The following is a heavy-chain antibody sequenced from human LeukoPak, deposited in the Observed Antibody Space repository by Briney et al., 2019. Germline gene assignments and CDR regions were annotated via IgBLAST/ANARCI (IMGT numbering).Heavy chain of an antibody. V-gene: IGHV1-8*02. CDR2: MNPNSGNT. CDR1: GYTFTSYG. Sequence: ASVKVSCKASGYTFTSYGISWVRQAPGQGLEWMGWMNPNSGNTGYAQKFQGRVTMTRNTSISTAYMELSSLRSEDTAVYYCARGNVLLWFGELSDWFDPWGQGTLVTVSS. J-gene: IGHJ5*02. CDR3: ARGNVLLWFGELSDWFDP. D-gene: IGHD3-10*01.